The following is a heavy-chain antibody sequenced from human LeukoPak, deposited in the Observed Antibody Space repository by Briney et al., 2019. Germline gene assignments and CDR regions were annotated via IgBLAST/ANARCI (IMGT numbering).Heavy chain of an antibody. CDR2: IYYSGST. CDR1: GGSISNYY. Sequence: PSETLSLTCTVSGGSISNYYWSWIRQPPGKGLEWIGYIYYSGSTNYNPSLKSRVTISVDTSKNQFSLKLSSVTAADTAVYYCATYNRDGYNFAFQHWGQGTLVTVSS. D-gene: IGHD5-24*01. V-gene: IGHV4-59*08. CDR3: ATYNRDGYNFAFQH. J-gene: IGHJ1*01.